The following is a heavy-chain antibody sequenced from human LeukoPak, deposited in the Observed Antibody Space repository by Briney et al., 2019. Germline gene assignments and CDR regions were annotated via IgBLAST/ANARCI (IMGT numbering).Heavy chain of an antibody. CDR1: GFTFRSHW. V-gene: IGHV3-74*01. CDR3: ARGISAAGHYYGLDV. J-gene: IGHJ6*02. CDR2: INSDGSST. Sequence: GGSLRLSCAASGFTFRSHWMHWVRQAPGKGLVWVARINSDGSSTYYADSVRGGFTISRDNARNTLFLQMNSLRAEDTAVYYCARGISAAGHYYGLDVWGQGTTVTVSS. D-gene: IGHD6-13*01.